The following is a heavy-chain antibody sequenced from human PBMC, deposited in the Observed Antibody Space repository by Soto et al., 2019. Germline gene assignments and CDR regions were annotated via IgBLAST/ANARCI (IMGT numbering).Heavy chain of an antibody. CDR3: GRSVVGPAAMVY. Sequence: QVQLVQSGAEVKKPGSSVKVSCKASGGTFSSYAISWVRQAPGQGLEWMGGLIPILGTANYAQKFQGRVTIRADEIKSTAHMELSSLRSGDTAVYYCGRSVVGPAAMVYWGQGTLVTVSS. V-gene: IGHV1-69*01. D-gene: IGHD2-2*01. J-gene: IGHJ4*02. CDR2: LIPILGTA. CDR1: GGTFSSYA.